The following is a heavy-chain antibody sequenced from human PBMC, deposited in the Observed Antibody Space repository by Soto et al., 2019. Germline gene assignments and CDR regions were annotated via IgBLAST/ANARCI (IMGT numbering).Heavy chain of an antibody. D-gene: IGHD3-10*01. V-gene: IGHV1-8*01. CDR1: GYTFTSYD. CDR2: MNPNSGNT. J-gene: IGHJ6*02. CDR3: AAPGPSSLVRGVHYYYYGMDV. Sequence: ASVKVSCKASGYTFTSYDITWVRQATGQGLEWMGCMNPNSGNTGYAQKFQGRVTMTRNTSISTAYMELSSLRSEDTAVYYCAAPGPSSLVRGVHYYYYGMDVWGQGTTVTVSS.